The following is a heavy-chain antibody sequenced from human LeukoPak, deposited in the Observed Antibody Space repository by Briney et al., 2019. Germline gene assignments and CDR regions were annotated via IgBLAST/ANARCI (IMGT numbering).Heavy chain of an antibody. D-gene: IGHD5-18*01. V-gene: IGHV3-23*01. J-gene: IGHJ4*02. Sequence: GGSLRLSCAASGFTFSIYAMTWVRQAPGKGLEWVSGISGSGGSTYYADSVKGRFTISRDNSKNTLYLQMNSLRAEDTAVYYCAKDLDTAMVGYFDYWGQGTLVTVSS. CDR2: ISGSGGST. CDR3: AKDLDTAMVGYFDY. CDR1: GFTFSIYA.